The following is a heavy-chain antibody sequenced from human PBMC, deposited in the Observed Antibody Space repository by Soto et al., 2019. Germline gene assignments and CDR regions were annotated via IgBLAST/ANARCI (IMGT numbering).Heavy chain of an antibody. CDR2: INPNSGGT. J-gene: IGHJ3*02. CDR3: ARDSYYDILTGYSRNAFDI. V-gene: IGHV1-2*02. Sequence: QVQLVQSGAEVKKPGASVKVSCKASGYTFTGYYMHWVRQAPGQGLEWMGWINPNSGGTNYAQKFQGRVNMTRDTSITTAYMELSRLRSDDTAVYYCARDSYYDILTGYSRNAFDIWGQGTMVTVSS. CDR1: GYTFTGYY. D-gene: IGHD3-9*01.